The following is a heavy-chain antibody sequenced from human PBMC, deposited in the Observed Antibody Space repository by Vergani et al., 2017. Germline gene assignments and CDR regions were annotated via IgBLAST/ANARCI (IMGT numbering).Heavy chain of an antibody. CDR3: ARVNTETNGHLYYYYYMDV. J-gene: IGHJ6*03. CDR2: IDHTGRP. D-gene: IGHD4-11*01. V-gene: IGHV4-34*01. Sequence: QVQLQQWGGGLLKPSETLSLTCVVNGESFTSYHWTWIRQSPGEGLEWVGDIDHTGRPDYNPSLKSRLTMSVDKSRNHFSLTLNSVTATDTAIYFCARVNTETNGHLYYYYYMDVWGQGTAVTVSS. CDR1: GESFTSYH.